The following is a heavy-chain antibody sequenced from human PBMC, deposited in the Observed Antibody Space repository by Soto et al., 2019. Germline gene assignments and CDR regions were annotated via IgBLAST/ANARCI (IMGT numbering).Heavy chain of an antibody. CDR2: IHYSGTT. Sequence: QVQLQESGPGLVKPSETLSLTCTVSGGSINNYYWSWIRQPPGAGLEWIGYIHYSGTTNYNPSLMSRVTISMDTSKNQFFLKLTSMTAADTAVYYCARQWSGIDYWGQGTLVTVSS. CDR1: GGSINNYY. D-gene: IGHD3-3*01. J-gene: IGHJ4*02. V-gene: IGHV4-59*01. CDR3: ARQWSGIDY.